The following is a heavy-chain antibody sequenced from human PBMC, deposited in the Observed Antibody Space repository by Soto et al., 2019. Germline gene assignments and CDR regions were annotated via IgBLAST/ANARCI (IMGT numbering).Heavy chain of an antibody. V-gene: IGHV4-4*07. CDR2: IFSGGST. CDR1: GGSINTFY. D-gene: IGHD5-18*01. Sequence: SETLSLTCTVSGGSINTFYWSWVRQPAGKGLEWIGRIFSGGSTSFNPSLESRVAMSVDTSRNHFSLNLSSVTAADMAVYYCAREGSYGAYNFAHGIQLWSFDFWGQGALVTVSS. J-gene: IGHJ4*02. CDR3: AREGSYGAYNFAHGIQLWSFDF.